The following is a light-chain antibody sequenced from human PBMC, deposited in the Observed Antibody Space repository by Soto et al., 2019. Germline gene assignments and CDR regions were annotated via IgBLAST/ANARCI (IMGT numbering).Light chain of an antibody. CDR2: KAS. V-gene: IGKV1-5*03. Sequence: DIQLTQSPSTLSAPVGDRVTIAVLASQSISNWLAWYQQKPGKAPKLLIYKASSLEGGVPSRFSGSGSGTEFTLTISSLQPDDFATYYCQQYNSFPWTFGQGTKVDIK. J-gene: IGKJ1*01. CDR1: QSISNW. CDR3: QQYNSFPWT.